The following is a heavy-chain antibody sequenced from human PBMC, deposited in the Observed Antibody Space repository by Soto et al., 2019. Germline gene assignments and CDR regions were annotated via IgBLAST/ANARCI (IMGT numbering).Heavy chain of an antibody. Sequence: VQLVESGGGLVQPGGSLRLSCAVSGLTFSDHYMGWVRQAPGKGLDWVGRIRDRVHSYSTEYAASVKGRFTISRDDSRNSLYLQLNSLKMEDTAVFYCVSLWSVTGSRDYWGRGTLVTVSS. CDR3: VSLWSVTGSRDY. CDR1: GLTFSDHY. CDR2: IRDRVHSYST. J-gene: IGHJ4*02. D-gene: IGHD1-20*01. V-gene: IGHV3-72*01.